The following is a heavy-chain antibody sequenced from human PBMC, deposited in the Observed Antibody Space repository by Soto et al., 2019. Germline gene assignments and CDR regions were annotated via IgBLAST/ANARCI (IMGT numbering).Heavy chain of an antibody. CDR2: MPTAGDP. CDR3: ARGMVEKRGSGNPGRDSYYYYGRDV. CDR1: GFPFSSYD. V-gene: IGHV3-13*05. D-gene: IGHD3-10*01. J-gene: IGHJ6*02. Sequence: PRGSLRLSCAASGFPFSSYDLHWVRHATGKALEWVSSMPTAGDPSYPGSAKGRFTISRENAKNSLYLQMNSLRSGDTAVYYCARGMVEKRGSGNPGRDSYYYYGRDVRRQGTTVTVSS.